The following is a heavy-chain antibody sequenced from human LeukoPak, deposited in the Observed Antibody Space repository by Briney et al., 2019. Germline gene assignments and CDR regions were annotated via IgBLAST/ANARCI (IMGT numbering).Heavy chain of an antibody. CDR2: INHSGST. V-gene: IGHV4-34*01. D-gene: IGHD3-3*01. CDR3: ARSWFLGWSTYYFDY. J-gene: IGHJ4*02. CDR1: GGSFSGYY. Sequence: SETLSLTCAVYGGSFSGYYWSWIRQPPGKGLEWIGEINHSGSTNYNPSLKSRVTISVDTSKNQFSLKLSSVTAADTAVYYCARSWFLGWSTYYFDYWGQGTLVTVSS.